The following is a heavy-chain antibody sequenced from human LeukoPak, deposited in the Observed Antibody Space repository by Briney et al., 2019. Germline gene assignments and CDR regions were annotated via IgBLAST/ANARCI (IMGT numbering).Heavy chain of an antibody. Sequence: SSYWMNWVRQAPGKGLEWIASIYSSGSTYYNPSLKSRVTISVDTSKNQFSLKLSSVTAADTAVYYCARDLKVGFYYDSSGSYSFDPWGQGILVTVSS. V-gene: IGHV4-39*07. CDR2: IYSSGST. D-gene: IGHD3-22*01. CDR1: SSYW. J-gene: IGHJ5*02. CDR3: ARDLKVGFYYDSSGSYSFDP.